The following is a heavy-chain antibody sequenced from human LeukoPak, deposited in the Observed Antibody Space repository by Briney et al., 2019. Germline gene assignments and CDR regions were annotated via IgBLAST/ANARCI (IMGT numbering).Heavy chain of an antibody. CDR2: ISHRGNT. CDR1: GGSFNVYY. CDR3: AREINWARGAFDL. Sequence: PSETLSLTCAVYGGSFNVYYWSCIRQPPGKGLEWIGEISHRGNTNYNPSFKSRVTILVDTSKNQFSLKLSSVTAADTAVYYCAREINWARGAFDLWGQGTMIIVSS. V-gene: IGHV4-34*01. J-gene: IGHJ3*01. D-gene: IGHD7-27*01.